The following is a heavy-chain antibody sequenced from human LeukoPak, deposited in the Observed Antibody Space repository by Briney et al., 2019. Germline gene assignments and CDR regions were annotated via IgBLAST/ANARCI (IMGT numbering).Heavy chain of an antibody. CDR3: ARHDYDSSAYYAPGN. V-gene: IGHV4-39*01. CDR2: IYYSGST. D-gene: IGHD3-22*01. Sequence: PSETLSLTCTVSGGSISSRSHYWGWIRQPPGKGLEWIGNIYYSGSTYYNPSLKSRVTISVDTSKNQFSLKLSSMTAADTAVYYCARHDYDSSAYYAPGNWGQGTLVTVSS. J-gene: IGHJ4*02. CDR1: GGSISSRSHY.